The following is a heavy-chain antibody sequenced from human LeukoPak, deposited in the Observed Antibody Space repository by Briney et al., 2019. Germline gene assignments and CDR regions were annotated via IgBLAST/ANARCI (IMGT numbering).Heavy chain of an antibody. D-gene: IGHD2-8*01. J-gene: IGHJ5*02. V-gene: IGHV1-2*02. CDR2: INPNTGDT. CDR1: GYRFIDYF. CDR3: ARVVIMGYDQAWFDP. Sequence: AAVKVSCKASGYRFIDYFIHWVRQAPGQGLECMGWINPNTGDTKYVETVQGRLTITRDTSISTAYMELRGLTSDDTAVYFCARVVIMGYDQAWFDPWGQGTLVTVSS.